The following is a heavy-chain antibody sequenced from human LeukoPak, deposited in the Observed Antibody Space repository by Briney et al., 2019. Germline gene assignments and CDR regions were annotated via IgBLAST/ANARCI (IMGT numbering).Heavy chain of an antibody. D-gene: IGHD6-19*01. CDR3: ARARGWSIDY. V-gene: IGHV1-2*02. CDR2: INPNSGGA. J-gene: IGHJ4*02. CDR1: GYTFTGYC. Sequence: ASVKVSCKASGYTFTGYCMHWVRQAPGQGLEWMGWINPNSGGANYAQKFQGRVTMTRDTSISTAYMELSRLRSDDTAVYYCARARGWSIDYWGQGTLVTVSS.